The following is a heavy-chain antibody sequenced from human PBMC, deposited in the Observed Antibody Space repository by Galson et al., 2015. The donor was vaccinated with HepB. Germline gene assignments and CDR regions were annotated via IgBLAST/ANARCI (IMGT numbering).Heavy chain of an antibody. D-gene: IGHD3-22*01. CDR1: GFTLSGSA. CDR3: TRLGDLSGYSSC. CDR2: IGSNANNYAT. V-gene: IGHV3-73*01. J-gene: IGHJ4*02. Sequence: SLRLSCAGSGFTLSGSAMHWVRQTSGKGLEWIGRIGSNANNYATAYKASVKGRFTISRDDSKNTAYLQMNSLRTEDTAVYYCTRLGDLSGYSSCWGQGTLVTVSS.